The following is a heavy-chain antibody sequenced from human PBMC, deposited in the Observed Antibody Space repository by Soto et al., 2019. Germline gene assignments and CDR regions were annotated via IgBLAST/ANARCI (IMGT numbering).Heavy chain of an antibody. CDR3: TRDSGIVLVPVTSMDV. Sequence: QVQLVESGGGVVQPGRSLRLSCAASGFIFSTYAMHWVRQAPGKGLEWVALISYDGGNEYYADSVKGRFTISRDDSEXTLYLQMIGLRAEDTAVYYCTRDSGIVLVPVTSMDVWGQGTTVTVSS. CDR1: GFIFSTYA. D-gene: IGHD2-2*01. J-gene: IGHJ6*02. CDR2: ISYDGGNE. V-gene: IGHV3-30-3*01.